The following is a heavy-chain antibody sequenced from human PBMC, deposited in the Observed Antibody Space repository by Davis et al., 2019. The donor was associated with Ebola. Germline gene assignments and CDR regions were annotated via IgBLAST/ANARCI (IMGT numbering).Heavy chain of an antibody. CDR2: VSHSQRET. J-gene: IGHJ5*02. V-gene: IGHV3-30*18. CDR1: GFTFRNYA. Sequence: PGGSLRLSCAASGFTFRNYAMHWVRQAPGKGLEWVAVVSHSQRETFYADFVKGRFTISRDNSRNTLYLQMNSLRAEDTAVYYCAKSSKDYNILTGLFDPWGQGTLVTVSS. D-gene: IGHD3-9*01. CDR3: AKSSKDYNILTGLFDP.